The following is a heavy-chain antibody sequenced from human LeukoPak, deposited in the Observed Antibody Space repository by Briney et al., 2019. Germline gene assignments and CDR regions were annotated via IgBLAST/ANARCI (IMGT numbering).Heavy chain of an antibody. V-gene: IGHV3-30*18. CDR3: AKDRVVAAADYYFDN. CDR2: ISSDGRDK. J-gene: IGHJ4*02. Sequence: PGGPLRLSCAASGFTFSSYAMHWVRQAPGKGLEWVAVISSDGRDKHHADSVKGRFTVSRDNSKNTLYLQMNSLRAEDTAVYYCAKDRVVAAADYYFDNWGQGTLVTVSS. D-gene: IGHD6-13*01. CDR1: GFTFSSYA.